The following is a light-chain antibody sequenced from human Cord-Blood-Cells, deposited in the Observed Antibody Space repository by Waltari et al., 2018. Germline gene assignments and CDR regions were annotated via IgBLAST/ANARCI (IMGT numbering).Light chain of an antibody. V-gene: IGLV2-23*01. CDR1: SRDVGSSKF. CDR3: CSYAGSSTWV. CDR2: EGS. Sequence: QSALTPPASVSGFPGQSITLSSTGTSRDVGSSKFVSWYKQHPGKAPKLMIYEGSKRPSGVSNRFSGSKSGNTASLTISGLQAEDEADYYCCSYAGSSTWVFGGGTKLTVL. J-gene: IGLJ3*02.